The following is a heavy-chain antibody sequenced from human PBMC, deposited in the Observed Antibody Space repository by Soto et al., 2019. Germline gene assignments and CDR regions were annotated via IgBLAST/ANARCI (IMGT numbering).Heavy chain of an antibody. CDR2: INHSGST. J-gene: IGHJ4*02. CDR3: ARRQTTEIDY. Sequence: SETLSLTCAVYGGSFSGYYWSWIRQPPGKGLEWIGEINHSGSTNYNPSLKGRVTISVDTSKNQFFLKLSSVTAADTAVYYCARRQTTEIDYWGQGTLVTVSS. CDR1: GGSFSGYY. V-gene: IGHV4-34*01. D-gene: IGHD4-4*01.